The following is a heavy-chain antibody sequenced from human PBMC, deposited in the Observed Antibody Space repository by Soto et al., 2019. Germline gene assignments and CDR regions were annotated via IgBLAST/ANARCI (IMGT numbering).Heavy chain of an antibody. CDR1: GIVFSIYA. J-gene: IGHJ4*02. CDR3: AQSVVTVPTAIYYFHY. Sequence: GSLRLSCAASGIVFSIYAMNWVRQAPGKGLEWVSGISGSGGSTYYADSLKGRFTISRDNSKNTLYLQMTSLRAEDTAVYYCAQSVVTVPTAIYYFHYWGQGTLVTVSS. V-gene: IGHV3-23*01. CDR2: ISGSGGST. D-gene: IGHD2-2*01.